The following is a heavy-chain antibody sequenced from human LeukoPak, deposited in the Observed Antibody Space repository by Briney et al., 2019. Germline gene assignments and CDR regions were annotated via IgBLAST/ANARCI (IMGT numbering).Heavy chain of an antibody. D-gene: IGHD1-26*01. J-gene: IGHJ4*02. CDR3: VKGQQLSGNYYYFDY. Sequence: GGSLRLSCSASGFTFSRYAILWVRQAPGKGLEYVSAISSNGGDTFYADSVKGRSTISRDNSKTTLYLQMSSLRPEDTAVYYCVKGQQLSGNYYYFDYWGQGTLVTVSS. CDR2: ISSNGGDT. CDR1: GFTFSRYA. V-gene: IGHV3-64D*06.